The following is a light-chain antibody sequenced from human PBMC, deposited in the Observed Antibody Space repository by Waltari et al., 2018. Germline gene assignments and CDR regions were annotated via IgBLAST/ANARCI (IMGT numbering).Light chain of an antibody. CDR1: NIGSKS. CDR3: QVWDRSSDHWL. V-gene: IGLV3-21*02. Sequence: SVAPGQTATITCGGNNIGSKSVHWYQQKSGQAPVVVVYDDTDRPSGIPERFSGSNSRDTATLTISRVEAGDEADYSCQVWDRSSDHWLFGGGTKLTVL. J-gene: IGLJ3*02. CDR2: DDT.